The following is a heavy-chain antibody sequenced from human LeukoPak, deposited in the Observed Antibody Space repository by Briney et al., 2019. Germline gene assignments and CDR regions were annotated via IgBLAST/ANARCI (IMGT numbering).Heavy chain of an antibody. J-gene: IGHJ6*02. CDR3: ARVRVSSYYGMDI. V-gene: IGHV3-7*05. CDR1: GFTVSSNY. D-gene: IGHD2/OR15-2a*01. Sequence: PGGSLRLSCAASGFTVSSNYMTWVRQAPGKGLEWVANINQGESEKYYVDSVKGRFTISRDNAKNSLYLQMNTLRAEDTAVYYCARVRVSSYYGMDIWGQGTTVTVSS. CDR2: INQGESEK.